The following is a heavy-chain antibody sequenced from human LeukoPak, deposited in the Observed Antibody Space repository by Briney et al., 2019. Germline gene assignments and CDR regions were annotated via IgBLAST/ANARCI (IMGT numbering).Heavy chain of an antibody. CDR1: GYTFTGYY. Sequence: ASVKVSCKASGYTFTGYYMHWVRQAPGQGLEWMGWINPNSGGTNYAQKFQGRVTMTRDTSISTAYMELSRLRSDDTAVYYCARGYCGGDCYSHNWFDPWGQGTLVTVPS. V-gene: IGHV1-2*02. CDR2: INPNSGGT. J-gene: IGHJ5*02. D-gene: IGHD2-21*01. CDR3: ARGYCGGDCYSHNWFDP.